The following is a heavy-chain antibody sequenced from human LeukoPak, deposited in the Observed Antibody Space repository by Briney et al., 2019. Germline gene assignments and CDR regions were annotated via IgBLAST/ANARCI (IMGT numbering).Heavy chain of an antibody. CDR1: GDSVSSNGVA. Sequence: SQTLSLTCAVSGDSVSSNGVAWNWIRQSPSRGLEWLGRTYYRSQWYNDYAVSVKSRITISPDTSQNQFSLQLSSVTPEDTAVYYCARGRHSAFDIWGRGTMVTVSS. CDR2: TYYRSQWYN. D-gene: IGHD2-21*01. V-gene: IGHV6-1*01. J-gene: IGHJ3*02. CDR3: ARGRHSAFDI.